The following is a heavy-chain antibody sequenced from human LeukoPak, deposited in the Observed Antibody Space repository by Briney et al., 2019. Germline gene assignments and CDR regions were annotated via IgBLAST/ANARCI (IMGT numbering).Heavy chain of an antibody. CDR2: ISSSGSTI. D-gene: IGHD2-21*02. Sequence: PGGSLRLSCAASGFTFSSYEMNWVRQAPGKGLEWVSYISSSGSTIYYADSVKGRFTISRDNAKNSLYLQMNSLRAEDTAVYYCARPAYCGGDCYLGYLDAFDIWGQGTMVTVSS. CDR1: GFTFSSYE. J-gene: IGHJ3*02. V-gene: IGHV3-48*03. CDR3: ARPAYCGGDCYLGYLDAFDI.